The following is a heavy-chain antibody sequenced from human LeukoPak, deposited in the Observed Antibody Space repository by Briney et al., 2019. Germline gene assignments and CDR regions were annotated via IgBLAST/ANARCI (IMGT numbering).Heavy chain of an antibody. V-gene: IGHV3-30*18. D-gene: IGHD3-10*01. CDR1: GFTFSSYG. J-gene: IGHJ4*02. CDR2: ISYDGSNK. CDR3: AKDYGWFGELLS. Sequence: GGSLRLSCAASGFTFSSYGMHWVRQAPGKGLEWVAVISYDGSNKYYADSVKGRFTISRDNSKNTLYLHMNSLRAEDTAVYYCAKDYGWFGELLSWGQGTLVTVSS.